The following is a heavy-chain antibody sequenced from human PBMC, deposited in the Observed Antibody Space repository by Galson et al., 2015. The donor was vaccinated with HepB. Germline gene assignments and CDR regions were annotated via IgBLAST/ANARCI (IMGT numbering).Heavy chain of an antibody. CDR2: ISYDGSNK. V-gene: IGHV3-30*04. J-gene: IGHJ4*02. CDR3: ARAGSSGWLTKSIDY. CDR1: GFTFSSYA. D-gene: IGHD6-19*01. Sequence: SLRLSCAASGFTFSSYAMHWVRQAPGKGLEWVAVISYDGSNKYYADSVKGRFTISRDNSKNTLYLQMNSLRAEDTAVYYCARAGSSGWLTKSIDYWGQGTLVTVSS.